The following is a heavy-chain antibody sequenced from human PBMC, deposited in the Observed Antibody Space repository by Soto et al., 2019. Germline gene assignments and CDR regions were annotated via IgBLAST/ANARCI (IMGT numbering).Heavy chain of an antibody. Sequence: SETLSLTCTVSGGSVSSGSYYWSWIRQPPGKGLEWIGYIYYSGSTNYNPSLKSRVTISVGTSKNQFSLKLSSVTAADTAVYYCARHRYSSGYYYAIDYWGQGTLVTVSS. CDR1: GGSVSSGSYY. J-gene: IGHJ4*02. CDR2: IYYSGST. CDR3: ARHRYSSGYYYAIDY. V-gene: IGHV4-61*01. D-gene: IGHD3-22*01.